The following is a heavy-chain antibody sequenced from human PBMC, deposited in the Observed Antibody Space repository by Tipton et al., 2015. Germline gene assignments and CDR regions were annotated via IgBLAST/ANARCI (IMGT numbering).Heavy chain of an antibody. D-gene: IGHD1-26*01. CDR2: ISVYNGNT. CDR3: ARTVGAPLDAFDI. CDR1: GYTFTNYD. J-gene: IGHJ3*02. Sequence: QLVQSGAEVKEPGASVKVSCTTSGYTFTNYDIIWVRQAPGQGLEWMGWISVYNGNTNYAQRLQGRVTMTTDTSTSTAYMELRSLRSDDTAVYYCARTVGAPLDAFDIWGQGTMVTVSS. V-gene: IGHV1-18*01.